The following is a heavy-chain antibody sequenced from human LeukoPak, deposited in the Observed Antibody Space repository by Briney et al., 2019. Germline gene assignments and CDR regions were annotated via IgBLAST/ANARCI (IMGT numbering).Heavy chain of an antibody. D-gene: IGHD3-10*01. CDR2: IIPIFGIA. CDR3: ARASIGQGKSLWFGELAPFFDH. J-gene: IGHJ4*02. V-gene: IGHV1-69*04. CDR1: GGTFSSYA. Sequence: SVKVSCKASGGTFSSYAISWVRQAPGQGLEWMGRIIPIFGIANYAQKFQGRVTITADKSTSTAYMELSSLRSEDTAVYYCARASIGQGKSLWFGELAPFFDHWGQGTLVTVSS.